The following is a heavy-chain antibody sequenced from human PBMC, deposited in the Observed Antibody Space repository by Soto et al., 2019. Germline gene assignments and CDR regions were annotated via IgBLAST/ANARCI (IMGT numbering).Heavy chain of an antibody. CDR2: LSGSGTST. J-gene: IGHJ4*02. CDR3: AKATTNGGWFNPFDS. CDR1: GFSFVNYA. V-gene: IGHV3-23*01. D-gene: IGHD6-19*01. Sequence: GSLRLSCAASGFSFVNYAMNWVRQAPGKGLEWVSGLSGSGTSTYYADSVKGRFTISRDNSRDTLFLQMDSLTADDTAVYYCAKATTNGGWFNPFDSWGQGALVTVSS.